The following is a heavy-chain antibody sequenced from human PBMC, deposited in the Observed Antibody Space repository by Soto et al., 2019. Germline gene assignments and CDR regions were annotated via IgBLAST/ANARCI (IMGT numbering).Heavy chain of an antibody. CDR2: ISYDGSNK. J-gene: IGHJ5*02. D-gene: IGHD6-19*01. Sequence: GGSLRLSCAASGFTFSSYGMHWVRQAPGKGLEWVAVISYDGSNKYYADSVKGRFTISRDNSKNTLYLQMNSLRAEDTAVYYCARVGYSSGWFRSWGQGTLVTVS. CDR3: ARVGYSSGWFRS. CDR1: GFTFSSYG. V-gene: IGHV3-30*03.